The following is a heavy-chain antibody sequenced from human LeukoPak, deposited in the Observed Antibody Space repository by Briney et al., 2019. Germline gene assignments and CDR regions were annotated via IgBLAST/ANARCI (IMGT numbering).Heavy chain of an antibody. V-gene: IGHV4-31*03. Sequence: SQTLSLTCTVSGGSISSGGYYWSWIRQHPGKGLEWIGYIYYSGSTYYNPSLKSRVTISVDTSKNQFSLKLSSVTAADTAVYYCAREDGSYGYIPDYWGQGTLVTVSS. D-gene: IGHD5-18*01. J-gene: IGHJ4*02. CDR1: GGSISSGGYY. CDR2: IYYSGST. CDR3: AREDGSYGYIPDY.